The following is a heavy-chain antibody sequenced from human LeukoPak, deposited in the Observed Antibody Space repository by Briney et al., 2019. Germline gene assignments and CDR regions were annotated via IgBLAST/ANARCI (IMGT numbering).Heavy chain of an antibody. CDR2: INHSGST. CDR1: GGSFSGYY. J-gene: IGHJ6*02. V-gene: IGHV4-34*01. Sequence: KPSETLSLTCAVYGGSFSGYYWSWIRQPPGKGLEWIGEINHSGSTNYNPSLKSRVTISVDTSKNQFSLKLSSVTAADTAVYYCARGGERAVAGRDYYYYYGMDVWGQGTTVTVSS. CDR3: ARGGERAVAGRDYYYYYGMDV. D-gene: IGHD6-19*01.